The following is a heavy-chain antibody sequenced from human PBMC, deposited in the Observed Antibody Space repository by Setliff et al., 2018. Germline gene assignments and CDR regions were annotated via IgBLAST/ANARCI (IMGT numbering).Heavy chain of an antibody. D-gene: IGHD3-10*01. CDR1: GVSISNYY. V-gene: IGHV4-59*01. J-gene: IGHJ6*02. CDR3: ARLSWDGLRYHGLDV. Sequence: SETLSLTCNVSGVSISNYYWSWIRQPPGKGLECIGYIQKSGGTNYNPSLKSRVTISVDTSTNQFSLELRSVTAADTAVYYCARLSWDGLRYHGLDVWGQGTTVTVSS. CDR2: IQKSGGT.